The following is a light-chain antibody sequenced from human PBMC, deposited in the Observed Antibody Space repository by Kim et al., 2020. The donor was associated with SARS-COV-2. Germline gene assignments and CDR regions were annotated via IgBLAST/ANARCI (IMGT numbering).Light chain of an antibody. CDR2: KAS. J-gene: IGKJ1*01. CDR3: LQYDSSSAST. CDR1: QSVSRW. Sequence: DIQMTQSPSTLSASVGDRVIITCRASQSVSRWLAWYQQKPGKAPELLIYKASSLQSGVPSRFSGSGSGTEFTLTITSLQPDDFATYYRLQYDSSSASTFGQGTKVDIK. V-gene: IGKV1-5*03.